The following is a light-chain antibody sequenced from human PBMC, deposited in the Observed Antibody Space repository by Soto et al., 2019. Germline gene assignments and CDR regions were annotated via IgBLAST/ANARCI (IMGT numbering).Light chain of an antibody. CDR2: DAS. V-gene: IGKV1-5*01. J-gene: IGKJ1*01. CDR3: QQYHSYWT. CDR1: QNIRSR. Sequence: DFQMTQSPSTLSASVGDRVTIACRASQNIRSRLAWFQQKPGKAPKLLIYDASSLESGVPQRFSGSGSGTEFTLTISSLKTDAFYTYYCQQYHSYWTFGQGTKVDIK.